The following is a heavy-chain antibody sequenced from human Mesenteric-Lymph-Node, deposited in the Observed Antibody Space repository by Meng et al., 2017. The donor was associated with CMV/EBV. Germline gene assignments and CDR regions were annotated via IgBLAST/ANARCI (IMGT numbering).Heavy chain of an antibody. J-gene: IGHJ6*02. Sequence: GGSLRLSCAASGFTFGDYYMTWIRQVPGKGLEWVSYISGSGNTRIYADSVKGRFTISRDNAKNSLYLQMNSLRAEDTAVYYCATYSYGFYYYYGMDVWGQGTTVTVSS. D-gene: IGHD5-18*01. V-gene: IGHV3-11*04. CDR2: ISGSGNTR. CDR1: GFTFGDYY. CDR3: ATYSYGFYYYYGMDV.